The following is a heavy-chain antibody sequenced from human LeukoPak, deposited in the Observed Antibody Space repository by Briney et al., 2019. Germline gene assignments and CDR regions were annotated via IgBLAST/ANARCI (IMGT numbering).Heavy chain of an antibody. V-gene: IGHV3-30*18. Sequence: GGSLRLSCAASGFTFSSYGMHWVRQAPGKGLEWVAVISYDGSNKYYADSVKGRFTISRDNSKNTLYLQMNSLRAEDTAVYYCAKISGGNGDYGDFDYWGQGTLVSVSS. D-gene: IGHD4-17*01. CDR2: ISYDGSNK. J-gene: IGHJ4*02. CDR1: GFTFSSYG. CDR3: AKISGGNGDYGDFDY.